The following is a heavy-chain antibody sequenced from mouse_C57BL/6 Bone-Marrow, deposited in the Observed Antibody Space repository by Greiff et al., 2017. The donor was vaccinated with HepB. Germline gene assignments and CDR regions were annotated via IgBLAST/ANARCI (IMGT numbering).Heavy chain of an antibody. CDR3: ASYYGNYGRYFDV. D-gene: IGHD2-1*01. CDR1: GYTFTSYW. CDR2: IHPNSGST. Sequence: QVQLQQSGAELVKPGASVKLSCKASGYTFTSYWMHWVKQRPGQGLEWIGMIHPNSGSTNYNEKFKSKATLTVDKSSSTAYMQLSSLTSEDSAVYYCASYYGNYGRYFDVWGTGTTVTVSS. V-gene: IGHV1-64*01. J-gene: IGHJ1*03.